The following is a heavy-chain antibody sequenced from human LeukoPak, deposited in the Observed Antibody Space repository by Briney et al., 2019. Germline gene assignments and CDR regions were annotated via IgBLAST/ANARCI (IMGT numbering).Heavy chain of an antibody. D-gene: IGHD3-9*01. Sequence: PGGSPRLSCAASGFTFSSYSMNWVRQAPGKGLEWVSSISSSSSYIYYADSVKGRFTISRDNAKNSLYLQMNSLRAEDTAVYYCARVGSILTGIYYFDYWGQGTLVTVSS. CDR1: GFTFSSYS. V-gene: IGHV3-21*01. CDR2: ISSSSSYI. CDR3: ARVGSILTGIYYFDY. J-gene: IGHJ4*02.